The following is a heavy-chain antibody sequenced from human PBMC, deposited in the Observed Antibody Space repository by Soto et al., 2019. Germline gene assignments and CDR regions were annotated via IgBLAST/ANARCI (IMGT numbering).Heavy chain of an antibody. CDR2: INPSGGST. D-gene: IGHD2-2*01. CDR3: TRDPENDRVPAADPGQLWPNYYYYYGMDV. Sequence: ASVKVSCKASGYTFTSYYMHWVRQAPGQGLEWMGIINPSGGSTSYAQKFQGRVTMTRDTSTSTVYMELSSLRSEDTAVYYCTRDPENDRVPAADPGQLWPNYYYYYGMDVWGQGTTVTVSS. V-gene: IGHV1-46*01. CDR1: GYTFTSYY. J-gene: IGHJ6*02.